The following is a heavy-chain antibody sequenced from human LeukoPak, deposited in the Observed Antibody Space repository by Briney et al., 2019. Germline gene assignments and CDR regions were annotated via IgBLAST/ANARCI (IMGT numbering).Heavy chain of an antibody. CDR1: GGTFSSYA. Sequence: SVKVSCKASGGTFSSYAISWVRQAPGQGLEWMGRIIPILGIANYAQKFQGRVTITADKSTSTAYMELSSLRSEDTAVYYCARVDFWSGYYTRGDYWGQGTLVTVSS. V-gene: IGHV1-69*04. J-gene: IGHJ4*02. CDR3: ARVDFWSGYYTRGDY. CDR2: IIPILGIA. D-gene: IGHD3-3*01.